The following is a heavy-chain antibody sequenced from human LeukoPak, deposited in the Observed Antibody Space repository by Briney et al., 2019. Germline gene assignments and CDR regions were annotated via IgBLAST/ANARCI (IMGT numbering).Heavy chain of an antibody. CDR2: IYYSGST. J-gene: IGHJ6*03. Sequence: SETLSLTCTVSGGSISSRSYYWGWIRQPPGKGLEWIGTIYYSGSTYYNPSLKSRVTISVDTSKNQFSLKLSSVTAADTAVYYCAIHGMQSGYDSYYYYYYYMDVWGKGTTVSVSS. CDR3: AIHGMQSGYDSYYYYYYYMDV. CDR1: GGSISSRSYY. D-gene: IGHD5-12*01. V-gene: IGHV4-39*01.